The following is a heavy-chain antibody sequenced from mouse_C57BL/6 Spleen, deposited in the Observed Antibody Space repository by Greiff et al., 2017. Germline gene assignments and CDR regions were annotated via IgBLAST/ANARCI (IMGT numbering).Heavy chain of an antibody. CDR1: GFTFSSYA. CDR3: ARDRSYYGKGYFDY. V-gene: IGHV5-4*01. D-gene: IGHD2-10*01. Sequence: EVHLVESGGGLVKPGGSLKLSCAASGFTFSSYAMSWVRQTPEKRLEWVATISDGGSYTYYPDNVKGRFTISRDNAKNNLYLQMSHLKSEDTAMYYCARDRSYYGKGYFDYWGQGTTLTVSS. CDR2: ISDGGSYT. J-gene: IGHJ2*01.